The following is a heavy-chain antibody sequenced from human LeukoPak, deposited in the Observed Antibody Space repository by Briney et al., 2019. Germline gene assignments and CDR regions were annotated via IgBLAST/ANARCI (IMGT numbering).Heavy chain of an antibody. D-gene: IGHD1-14*01. V-gene: IGHV3-23*01. CDR2: ISGSGGGT. CDR3: AKDRGTNDHPSDAFDI. J-gene: IGHJ3*02. CDR1: GFTFSSYA. Sequence: GGSLRLSCAASGFTFSSYAMSWVRQAPGKGLEWVSAISGSGGGTYYADSVKGRFTISRDNSKNTLYLQMNSLRAEDTAVYYCAKDRGTNDHPSDAFDIWGQGTMVTVSS.